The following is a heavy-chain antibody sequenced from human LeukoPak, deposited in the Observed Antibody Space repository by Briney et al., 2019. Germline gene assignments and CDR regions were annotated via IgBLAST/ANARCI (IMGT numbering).Heavy chain of an antibody. V-gene: IGHV4-39*01. CDR1: GGSISSSSYY. D-gene: IGHD6-19*01. CDR3: ARLWAVAGTRDY. CDR2: IYYSGST. Sequence: SETLSLTCNVSGGSISSSSYYWGWIRQPPGKGLEWIGSIYYSGSTYYNPSLKSRVTISVDTSKNQFSLKLSSVTAADTAVYYCARLWAVAGTRDYWGQGTLVTVSS. J-gene: IGHJ4*02.